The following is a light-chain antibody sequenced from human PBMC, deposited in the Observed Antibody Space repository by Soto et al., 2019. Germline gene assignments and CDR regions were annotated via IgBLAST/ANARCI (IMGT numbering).Light chain of an antibody. CDR3: NSYAGSNNVV. J-gene: IGLJ2*01. Sequence: QSALTQPPSASGSPGQSVTISCTGTRSDVGGYNFVSWYRQHPGKAPKLLIYAVSQRPSGVPARFSGSKSGNTASLTVSGLQAEDEADYYCNSYAGSNNVVFGGGTKLTVL. V-gene: IGLV2-8*01. CDR1: RSDVGGYNF. CDR2: AVS.